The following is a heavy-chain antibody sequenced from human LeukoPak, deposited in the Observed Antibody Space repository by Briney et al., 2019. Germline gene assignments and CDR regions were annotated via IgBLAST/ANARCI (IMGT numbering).Heavy chain of an antibody. CDR1: CGSFSVYY. CDR3: ARDRRDPDCGGDCYTAATDY. J-gene: IGHJ4*01. Sequence: KPGDTPSLTRAVYCGSFSVYYWSWPRHPPGKERVCSGKIKHSGSTNYNPSIKSRVTISVDTFKNHFSLKLSSVNAADTAVYYSARDRRDPDCGGDCYTAATDYWGQGTLVTVSS. D-gene: IGHD2-21*02. V-gene: IGHV4-34*01. CDR2: IKHSGST.